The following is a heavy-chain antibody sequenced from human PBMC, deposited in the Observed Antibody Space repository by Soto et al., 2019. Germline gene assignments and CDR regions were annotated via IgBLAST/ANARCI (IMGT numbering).Heavy chain of an antibody. D-gene: IGHD6-13*01. J-gene: IGHJ6*02. V-gene: IGHV3-33*01. CDR1: GFTFSSYG. CDR2: IWYDGSNK. Sequence: GGSLRLSCAASGFTFSSYGMHWVRQAPGKGLEWVAVIWYDGSNKYYADSVKGRFTISRDNSKNTLYLQMNSLRAEDTAVYYCASLWVAAATTNLYYYYGMDVWGQGTTVTVSS. CDR3: ASLWVAAATTNLYYYYGMDV.